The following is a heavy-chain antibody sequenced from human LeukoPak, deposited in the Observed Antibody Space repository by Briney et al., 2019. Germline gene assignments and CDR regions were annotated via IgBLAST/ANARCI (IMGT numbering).Heavy chain of an antibody. V-gene: IGHV6-1*01. Sequence: SQTLSLTCVISGDSVSSNSAAWNWIRQSPSRGLEWLGRTYYRSKWSSDYGASVRGRITINRDTCKNHFSLQLHSVTPEHTAVYYCARYASSWFIDYSGQGTLLIVSS. CDR1: GDSVSSNSAA. D-gene: IGHD6-13*01. CDR2: TYYRSKWSS. CDR3: ARYASSWFIDY. J-gene: IGHJ4*02.